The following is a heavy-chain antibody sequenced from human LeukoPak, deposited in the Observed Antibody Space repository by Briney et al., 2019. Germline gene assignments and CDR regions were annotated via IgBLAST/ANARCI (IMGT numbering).Heavy chain of an antibody. CDR1: GYTVTSYG. J-gene: IGHJ4*02. Sequence: ASVKVSCKASGYTVTSYGISWVRQAPGQGLEWMGRIIPILGIANYAQKFQGRVTITADKSTSTAYMELSSLRSEDTAVYYCARGKIPYYFDYWGQGTLVTVSS. V-gene: IGHV1-69*04. CDR2: IIPILGIA. CDR3: ARGKIPYYFDY. D-gene: IGHD2-2*02.